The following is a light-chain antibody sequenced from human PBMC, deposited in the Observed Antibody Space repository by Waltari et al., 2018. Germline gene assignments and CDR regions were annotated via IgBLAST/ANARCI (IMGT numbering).Light chain of an antibody. CDR3: QSYDSSLSGYV. J-gene: IGLJ1*01. CDR1: SSNIGAGYD. Sequence: QSVLTQPPSVSGAPGQRVTISCTGSSSNIGAGYDAHLYQHLPGTAPKLLISGNSNRPSGVPDRFSGSKSGTSASLAITGLQAEDEADYYCQSYDSSLSGYVFGTGTKVTVL. CDR2: GNS. V-gene: IGLV1-40*01.